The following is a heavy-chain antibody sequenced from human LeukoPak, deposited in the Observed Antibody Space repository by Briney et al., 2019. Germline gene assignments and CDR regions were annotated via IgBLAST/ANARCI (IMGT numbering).Heavy chain of an antibody. Sequence: GGSLRLSCGGSGFTFKSFSMHWVRQAPGKGLEWVSDISSNSGIKSYADSVEGRFTISRDNAKNSLYLQMNSLRAEDTAVYYCARAYDFWSGPGGYWGQGTLVTVSS. CDR1: GFTFKSFS. J-gene: IGHJ4*02. V-gene: IGHV3-48*01. D-gene: IGHD3-3*01. CDR2: ISSNSGIK. CDR3: ARAYDFWSGPGGY.